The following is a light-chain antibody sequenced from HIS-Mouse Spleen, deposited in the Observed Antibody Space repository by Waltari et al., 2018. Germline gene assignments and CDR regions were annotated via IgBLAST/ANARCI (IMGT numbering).Light chain of an antibody. CDR1: QRVSSSY. J-gene: IGKJ1*01. CDR3: QQYGSSPPWT. V-gene: IGKV3-20*01. Sequence: EIVLTQSPGTLSLSPGERATLSCRASQRVSSSYLAWYQQKPGQAPRLLIYGASSRATGIPGRFSGSGSGTDFTLTISGLEPEDFAVYYCQQYGSSPPWTFGQGTKVEIK. CDR2: GAS.